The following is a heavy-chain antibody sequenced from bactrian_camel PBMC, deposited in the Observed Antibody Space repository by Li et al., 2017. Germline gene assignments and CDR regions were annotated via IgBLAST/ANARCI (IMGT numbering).Heavy chain of an antibody. J-gene: IGHJ4*01. D-gene: IGHD2*01. Sequence: HVQLVESGGGLVQPGGSLRLSCSAGGSTSMYWWMGWVRQTPGKGLEWVSTLKWDGTDTYYADFVKGRFTISRDNAKNTVYLQMNSLKPEDTAVYYCVSLVGRPLVHQGTQVTVS. CDR1: GSTSMYWW. CDR2: LKWDGTDT. V-gene: IGHV3S6*01.